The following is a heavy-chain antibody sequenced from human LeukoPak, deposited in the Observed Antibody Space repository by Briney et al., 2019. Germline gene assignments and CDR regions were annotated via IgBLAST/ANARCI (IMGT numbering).Heavy chain of an antibody. CDR2: ISYDGSNK. Sequence: GGSLRLSCAASGFTFSSYGMHWVRQAPGKGLEWVAAISYDGSNKYYADSVKGRFTISRDNSKNTLYLQMNSLRAEDTAVYYCAKAVGIVGATYYFDYWGQGTLVTVSS. J-gene: IGHJ4*02. V-gene: IGHV3-30*18. D-gene: IGHD1-26*01. CDR1: GFTFSSYG. CDR3: AKAVGIVGATYYFDY.